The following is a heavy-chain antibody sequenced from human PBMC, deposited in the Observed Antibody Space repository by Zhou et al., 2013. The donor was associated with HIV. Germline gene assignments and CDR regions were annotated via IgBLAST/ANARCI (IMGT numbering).Heavy chain of an antibody. CDR1: SGSISTGSYF. V-gene: IGHV4-39*07. D-gene: IGHD1-26*01. Sequence: QVQVQESGPGLVKPSETLSLTCTVSSGSISTGSYFWGWIRQPPGKGLEWIGNIYYSGSTFYNPSLKSRVTISIDTSKNQFSLKLSSVTAADTAEYYCATYSGTYGMDVWGQGDHGSPVSS. CDR3: ATYSGTYGMDV. CDR2: IYYSGST. J-gene: IGHJ6*02.